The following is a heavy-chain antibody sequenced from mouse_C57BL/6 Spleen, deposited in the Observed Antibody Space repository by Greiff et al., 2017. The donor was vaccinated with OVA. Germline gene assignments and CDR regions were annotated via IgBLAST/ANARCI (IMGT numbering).Heavy chain of an antibody. CDR2: IDPSDSYT. CDR1: GYTFTSYW. CDR3: ASQRNYGDFDY. V-gene: IGHV1-59*01. Sequence: VQLQQPGAELVRPGTSVKLSCKASGYTFTSYWMHWVKQRPGQGLEWIGVIDPSDSYTNYNQKFKGKATLTVDTSSSTAYMQLSSLTSEDSAVSYSASQRNYGDFDYRGQSTTLTVSS. J-gene: IGHJ2*01. D-gene: IGHD1-1*02.